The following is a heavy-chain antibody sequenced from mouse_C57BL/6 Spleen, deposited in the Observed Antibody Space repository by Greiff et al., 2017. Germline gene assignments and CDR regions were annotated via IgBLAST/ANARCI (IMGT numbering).Heavy chain of an antibody. J-gene: IGHJ4*01. CDR2: IHPNSGST. Sequence: VQLQQPGAELVKPGASVKLSCKASGYTFTSYWMRWVKQRPGQGLEWIGMIHPNSGSTNYNEKFKSKATLTVDKSSSTAYMQLSSLTSEDSAVYYCARSLYYGSSYDAMDYWGQGTSVTVSS. V-gene: IGHV1-64*01. D-gene: IGHD1-1*01. CDR1: GYTFTSYW. CDR3: ARSLYYGSSYDAMDY.